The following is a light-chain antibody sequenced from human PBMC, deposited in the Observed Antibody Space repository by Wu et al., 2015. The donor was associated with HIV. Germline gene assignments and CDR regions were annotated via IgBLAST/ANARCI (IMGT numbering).Light chain of an antibody. CDR1: QSVSSN. V-gene: IGKV3-15*01. Sequence: IVMTQSPATLSVSPGERATLSCRASQSVSSNLAWYQQKPGQAPRLLIYSASTRATGIPARFSGSGSGTEFTLTISSLQSEDFAVYYCQQYGSSSWTFGQGTKVEIK. CDR3: QQYGSSSWT. J-gene: IGKJ1*01. CDR2: SAS.